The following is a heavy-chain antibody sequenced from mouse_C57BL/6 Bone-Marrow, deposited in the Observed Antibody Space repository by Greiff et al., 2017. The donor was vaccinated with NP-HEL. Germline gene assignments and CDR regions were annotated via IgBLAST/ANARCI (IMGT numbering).Heavy chain of an antibody. CDR3: ARWGYGSWYFDV. D-gene: IGHD2-10*02. Sequence: VQLQQPGAELVKPGASVKMSCKASGYTFTSYWITWVKQRPGQGLEWIGDIYPGSGSTNYIEKFKSKATLTVDTSSSTAYMQLISLTSEDSAVDYCARWGYGSWYFDVWGTGTTVTVSS. CDR1: GYTFTSYW. V-gene: IGHV1-55*01. J-gene: IGHJ1*03. CDR2: IYPGSGST.